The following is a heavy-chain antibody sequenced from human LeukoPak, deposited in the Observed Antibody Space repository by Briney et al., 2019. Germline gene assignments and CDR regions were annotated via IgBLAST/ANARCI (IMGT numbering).Heavy chain of an antibody. CDR1: GGSFSGYY. Sequence: SETLSLTCAVYGGSFSGYYWSWIRQPPGKGLEWIGEINHSGSTNYNPSLKSRVTISVDTSKNQFSLKLSSVTAADTAVYYCARGGRYSYGMDVWGHGTTVTVSS. V-gene: IGHV4-34*01. J-gene: IGHJ6*02. CDR3: ARGGRYSYGMDV. CDR2: INHSGST. D-gene: IGHD3-9*01.